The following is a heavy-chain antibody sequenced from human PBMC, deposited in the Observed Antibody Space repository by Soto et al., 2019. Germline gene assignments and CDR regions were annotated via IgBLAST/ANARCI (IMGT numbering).Heavy chain of an antibody. V-gene: IGHV4-59*01. J-gene: IGHJ4*02. CDR2: LYDILTT. CDR3: ARQQSPDDTTNDYFDY. D-gene: IGHD2-8*01. CDR1: GGSSNYYY. Sequence: SENLSLTWSVSGGSSNYYYWSWILQPPGKGLEWIGYLYDILTTDYNPSLKSRVTMSQDMSKNQFSLKLSSVTAADTAVYYCARQQSPDDTTNDYFDYWGLGALVTVSS.